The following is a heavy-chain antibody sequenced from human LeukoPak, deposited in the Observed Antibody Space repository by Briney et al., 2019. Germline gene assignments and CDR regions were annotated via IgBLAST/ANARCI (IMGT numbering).Heavy chain of an antibody. CDR3: ARGGSRWNNYYMDV. D-gene: IGHD6-13*01. CDR2: IKTDGSEK. V-gene: IGHV3-7*03. Sequence: GGSLRLSCEGSGFTFSNYWMGWVRQAPGKGLQWVANIKTDGSEKYYVDSVKGRFTISRDNAKNSLYLQMNSLRAEDTAVYYCARGGSRWNNYYMDVWGKGTTVTVSS. J-gene: IGHJ6*03. CDR1: GFTFSNYW.